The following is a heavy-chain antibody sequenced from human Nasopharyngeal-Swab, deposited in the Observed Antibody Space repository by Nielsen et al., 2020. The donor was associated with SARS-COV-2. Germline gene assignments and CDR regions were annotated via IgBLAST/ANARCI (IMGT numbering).Heavy chain of an antibody. Sequence: GESLKISCAASGFTFSSYAMSWVRQAPGKGLEWVSAISGSGGSTYYADSVKGRFTISRDNSKNTLYLQMNSLRAEDTAVYYCAKSPPTFLTGYYTWFDPWGQGTLVTVSS. V-gene: IGHV3-23*01. CDR1: GFTFSSYA. CDR3: AKSPPTFLTGYYTWFDP. D-gene: IGHD3-9*01. J-gene: IGHJ5*02. CDR2: ISGSGGST.